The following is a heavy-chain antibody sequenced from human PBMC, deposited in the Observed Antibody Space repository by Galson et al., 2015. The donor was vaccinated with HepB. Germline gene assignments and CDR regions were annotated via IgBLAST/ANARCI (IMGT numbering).Heavy chain of an antibody. CDR1: GYTFSTYA. CDR2: ISVYNGNT. CDR3: ARARYSTSPPDY. D-gene: IGHD6-6*01. J-gene: IGHJ4*02. Sequence: SVKVSCKASGYTFSTYAINWVRQAPGQGLEWMGWISVYNGNTNYAQKFQDRVTMTTDTSTTTAYMELRSLRADDTAVYFCARARYSTSPPDYWGQGTLVSVSS. V-gene: IGHV1-18*01.